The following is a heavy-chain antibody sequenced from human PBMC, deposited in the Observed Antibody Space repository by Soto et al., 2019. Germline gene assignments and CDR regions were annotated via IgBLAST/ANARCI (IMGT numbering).Heavy chain of an antibody. D-gene: IGHD5-18*01. CDR3: ARDSRVYKSGRYFYYGMDV. CDR2: VYNKGAT. Sequence: QVQLQESGPGLVKPSETLSLTCTVSNGSINNYYWTWIRQFPGKGLEWIGYVYNKGATNYNTALRDRVTISVDTSKEQFSLKLTSVTAADTAVYFCARDSRVYKSGRYFYYGMDVWGRGTTVTVSS. CDR1: NGSINNYY. J-gene: IGHJ6*02. V-gene: IGHV4-59*01.